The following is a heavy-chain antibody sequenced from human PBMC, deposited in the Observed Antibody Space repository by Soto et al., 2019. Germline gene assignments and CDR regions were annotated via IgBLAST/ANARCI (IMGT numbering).Heavy chain of an antibody. Sequence: QVQLVESGGGVVQPGRSLRLSCAASGFTFSSYAMHWVRQAPGKGLEWVAVISYDGSNKYYADSVKGRFTISRDNSKNTLYLQMNSLRAEDTAVYYCARDPLSGSYYGYWGQGTLVTVSS. D-gene: IGHD1-26*01. V-gene: IGHV3-30-3*01. J-gene: IGHJ4*02. CDR3: ARDPLSGSYYGY. CDR2: ISYDGSNK. CDR1: GFTFSSYA.